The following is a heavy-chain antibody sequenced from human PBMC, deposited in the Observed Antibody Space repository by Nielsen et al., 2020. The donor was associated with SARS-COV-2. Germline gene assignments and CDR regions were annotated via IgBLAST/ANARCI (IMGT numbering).Heavy chain of an antibody. Sequence: GESLKISCAASSFTFSRYAMHWVRQAPGKGLEWVAVISYDGSNKYYADSVKGRFTISKDNSKNTLYLQMNSLRAEDTAVYYCARESYYYDSSGPDAFDIWGQGTMVTVSS. CDR2: ISYDGSNK. D-gene: IGHD3-22*01. V-gene: IGHV3-30-3*01. CDR3: ARESYYYDSSGPDAFDI. CDR1: SFTFSRYA. J-gene: IGHJ3*02.